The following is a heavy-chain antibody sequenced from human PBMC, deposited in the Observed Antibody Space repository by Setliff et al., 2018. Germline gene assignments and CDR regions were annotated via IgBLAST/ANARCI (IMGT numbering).Heavy chain of an antibody. Sequence: PSETLSLTCTVSGGSISGYYWTWIRQPAGKGLEWIGRMYGNSNYNPSLKSRVTMSIDTSKNKFSLKVTSVTAADTAVYYCARAISGWYSAHYYYMDVWGKGTAVTVSS. CDR3: ARAISGWYSAHYYYMDV. CDR1: GGSISGYY. D-gene: IGHD6-19*01. CDR2: MYGNS. V-gene: IGHV4-4*07. J-gene: IGHJ6*03.